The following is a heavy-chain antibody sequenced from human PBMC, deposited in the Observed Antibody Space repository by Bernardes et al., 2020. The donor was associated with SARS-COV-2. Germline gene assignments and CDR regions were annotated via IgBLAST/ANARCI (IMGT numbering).Heavy chain of an antibody. CDR2: ISYDGTYK. V-gene: IGHV3-30-3*01. CDR1: GFTFSDYA. D-gene: IGHD6-25*01. Sequence: GGSLRLSCAVSGFTFSDYAMHWVRQAPGKGLEWVAIISYDGTYKYYADSVKGRFTTSRDNSKKMLYLQVNSLRPEDTAVYYCTRPTVAWVRLTTGFDFWGQGTLVTVSS. CDR3: TRPTVAWVRLTTGFDF. J-gene: IGHJ4*02.